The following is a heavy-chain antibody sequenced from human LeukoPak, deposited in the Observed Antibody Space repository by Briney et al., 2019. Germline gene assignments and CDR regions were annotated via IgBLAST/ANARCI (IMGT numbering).Heavy chain of an antibody. D-gene: IGHD4-23*01. CDR1: GGSISSGGYY. J-gene: IGHJ4*02. Sequence: SETLSLTCTVSGGSISSGGYYWSWIRQHPGKGLEWIGYIYYSGSTYYNPSLKSRVTISVDTSKNQFSLKLSSVTAADTAVYYCARGDGGNSGEIDYWGQGTLVTVSS. CDR2: IYYSGST. V-gene: IGHV4-31*03. CDR3: ARGDGGNSGEIDY.